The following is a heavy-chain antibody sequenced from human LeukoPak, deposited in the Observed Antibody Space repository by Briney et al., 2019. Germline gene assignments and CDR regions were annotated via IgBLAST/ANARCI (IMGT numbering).Heavy chain of an antibody. V-gene: IGHV3-30-3*01. J-gene: IGHJ4*02. CDR3: ARDKLKAKGYYYGSGSYDY. CDR2: ISYDGSNK. D-gene: IGHD3-10*01. Sequence: GGSLRLSCAASGFTFSSYAMHWVRQAPGKGLEWVAVISYDGSNKYYADSVKGRFTISRDNAKNSLYLQMNSLRAEDTAVYYCARDKLKAKGYYYGSGSYDYWGQGTLVTVSS. CDR1: GFTFSSYA.